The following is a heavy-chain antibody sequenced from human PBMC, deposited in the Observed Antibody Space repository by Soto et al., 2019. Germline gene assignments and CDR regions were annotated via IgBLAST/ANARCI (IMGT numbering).Heavy chain of an antibody. CDR1: GNTFSNFA. D-gene: IGHD2-15*01. CDR2: IIPVFGTT. J-gene: IGHJ6*02. V-gene: IGHV1-69*01. Sequence: QEQLVQSGAEVKKPGSSVNVSCKASGNTFSNFAINWVRQAPGHGLEWMGAIIPVFGTTNCAQEFQGRVTIPAEESKNKASLELKTLRSGAPALFFCPRDRGGVAAFMDVWGQGTTVIVS. CDR3: PRDRGGVAAFMDV.